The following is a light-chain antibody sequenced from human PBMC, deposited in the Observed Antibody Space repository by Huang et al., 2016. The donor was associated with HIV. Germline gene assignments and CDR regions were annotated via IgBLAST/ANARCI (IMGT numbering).Light chain of an antibody. J-gene: IGKJ4*01. Sequence: EIVLTQSPATLSLSPGERATLSCRASQSIGNSLDWYQQKPGQAPRLLIYDASNRAAGIPARISGSGSGTDFTLTISSLEPEDFAIYYCQQRSNWPLTFGGGTKVEI. CDR1: QSIGNS. CDR3: QQRSNWPLT. V-gene: IGKV3-11*01. CDR2: DAS.